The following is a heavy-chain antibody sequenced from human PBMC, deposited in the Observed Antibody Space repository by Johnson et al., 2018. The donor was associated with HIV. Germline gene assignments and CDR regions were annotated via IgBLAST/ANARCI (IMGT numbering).Heavy chain of an antibody. CDR2: INSAGGTT. CDR3: ARTNGNDDAGGAIYI. J-gene: IGHJ3*02. V-gene: IGHV3-64*01. CDR1: GFTLSLFA. Sequence: VQLVESGGGLVQPGGSLRLSCTASGFTLSLFAMHWVRQAPGKGLEYVSGINSAGGTTEYVNSVKGRFTISRDNSKNTLYLQMGSLRIEDGAVYYCARTNGNDDAGGAIYIWDQGTTVTVSS. D-gene: IGHD1-1*01.